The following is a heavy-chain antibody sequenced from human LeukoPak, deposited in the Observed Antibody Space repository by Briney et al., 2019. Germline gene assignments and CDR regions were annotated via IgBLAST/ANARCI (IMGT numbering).Heavy chain of an antibody. CDR1: GFTFSDSY. D-gene: IGHD2-2*01. V-gene: IGHV3-48*01. Sequence: GGSLRLSCAASGFTFSDSYMNWVRQAPGKGLEWVSYISSSSTTIDYADSVKGRFTISRDNAENSLYLQMNSLRAEDTAVYYCARAGSNIVVVPNWFDPWGQGTLVTVSS. J-gene: IGHJ5*02. CDR2: ISSSSTTI. CDR3: ARAGSNIVVVPNWFDP.